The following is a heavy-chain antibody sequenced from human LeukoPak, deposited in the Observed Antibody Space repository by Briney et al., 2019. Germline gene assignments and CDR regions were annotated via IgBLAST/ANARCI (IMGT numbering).Heavy chain of an antibody. J-gene: IGHJ4*02. Sequence: GGSLRLSCAASGFTFSSYGMHWVRQGPGKGLEWVAVISYDGSNKYYADSVKGRFTISRDNSKNTLYLQMNSLRAEDTAVYYCAKDGGFDYWGQGTLVTVSS. V-gene: IGHV3-30*18. CDR3: AKDGGFDY. CDR2: ISYDGSNK. CDR1: GFTFSSYG. D-gene: IGHD3-10*01.